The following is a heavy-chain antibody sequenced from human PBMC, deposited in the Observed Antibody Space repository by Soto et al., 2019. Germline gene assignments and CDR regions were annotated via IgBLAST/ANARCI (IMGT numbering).Heavy chain of an antibody. Sequence: SETLSLTCDVSSVSITSSNWWTWVRQPPGKGLEWLGKISHSGTVNYNATLRSRVTISVDKPKNQLSLKLMSVTAADTAVHYCARDYDGFDYWGPGSLVTVSS. V-gene: IGHV4-4*02. D-gene: IGHD3-16*01. CDR2: ISHSGTV. CDR3: ARDYDGFDY. CDR1: SVSITSSNW. J-gene: IGHJ4*02.